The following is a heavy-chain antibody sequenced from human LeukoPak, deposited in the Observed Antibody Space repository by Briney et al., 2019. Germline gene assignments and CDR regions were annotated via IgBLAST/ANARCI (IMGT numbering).Heavy chain of an antibody. V-gene: IGHV3-23*01. J-gene: IGHJ5*02. CDR1: GFTFSSYA. Sequence: GGSLRLSCAASGFTFSSYAMSWVRQSTGKGLEWVSSTSGDGGATYYSNSVKGHFTISRDNSRNTLYLQMNSLRAEDTAVYYCAKDRPNYYGSNGHYYRRDGDHWGQGTLVTVSS. CDR3: AKDRPNYYGSNGHYYRRDGDH. D-gene: IGHD3-22*01. CDR2: TSGDGGAT.